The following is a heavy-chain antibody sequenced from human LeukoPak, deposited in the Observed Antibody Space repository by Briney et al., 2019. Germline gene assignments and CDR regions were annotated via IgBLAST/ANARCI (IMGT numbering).Heavy chain of an antibody. CDR2: IFSSGSF. CDR1: GGSISSYD. CDR3: ARDAVPYVDY. D-gene: IGHD1-1*01. J-gene: IGHJ4*02. Sequence: SETLSLTCTVSGGSISSYDWSWIRQPPGKGLEWIGNIFSSGSFNYNPSLKSRVTISVDTSKRQISLKLSSVTAADTAVYYCARDAVPYVDYWGQGTLVTVSS. V-gene: IGHV4-59*12.